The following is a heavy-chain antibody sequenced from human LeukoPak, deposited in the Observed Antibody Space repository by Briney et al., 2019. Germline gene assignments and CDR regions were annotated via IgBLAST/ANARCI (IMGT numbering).Heavy chain of an antibody. D-gene: IGHD3-3*01. V-gene: IGHV4-59*01. J-gene: IGHJ4*02. Sequence: SETLSLTCTVSGDSISIYYWNWIRQPPGKGLEWIGYIYYNGNTNYNPSLKSRVTISVDTSKNQFSLKLTSVTAADTAVYYCARGFGGYYSFDYWGQGTLVTVSS. CDR2: IYYNGNT. CDR3: ARGFGGYYSFDY. CDR1: GDSISIYY.